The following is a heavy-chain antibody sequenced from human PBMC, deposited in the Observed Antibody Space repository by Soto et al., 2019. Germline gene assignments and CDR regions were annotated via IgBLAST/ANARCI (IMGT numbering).Heavy chain of an antibody. CDR1: GFTFSSYS. Sequence: GGSLRLSCAASGFTFSSYSMNWVRQAPGKGLEWVSSISSSSSYIYYADSVKGRFTISRDNAKNSLYLQMNSLRAEDTAVYYCAREDFAPGPEDDYWGQGTLVTVSS. CDR3: AREDFAPGPEDDY. V-gene: IGHV3-21*01. CDR2: ISSSSSYI. D-gene: IGHD3-10*01. J-gene: IGHJ4*02.